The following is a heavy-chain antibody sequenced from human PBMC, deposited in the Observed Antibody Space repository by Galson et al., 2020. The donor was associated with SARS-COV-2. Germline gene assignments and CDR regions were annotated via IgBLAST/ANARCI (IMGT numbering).Heavy chain of an antibody. CDR1: GFTFSSYW. J-gene: IGHJ5*02. D-gene: IGHD6-19*01. CDR2: INSDGSST. V-gene: IGHV3-74*01. Sequence: GESLKISCAPSGFTFSSYWMHWVRQAPGKGLVWVSRINSDGSSTSYADSVKGRFTISRDNAKNTLYLQMNSLRAEDTAVYYCATSSGWYNNWFDPWGQGTLVTVSS. CDR3: ATSSGWYNNWFDP.